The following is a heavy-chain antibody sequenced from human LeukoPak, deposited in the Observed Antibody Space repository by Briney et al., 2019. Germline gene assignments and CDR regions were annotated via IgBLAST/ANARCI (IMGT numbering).Heavy chain of an antibody. Sequence: GGPLRLSCAASGFTFSSYAMTWVRQAPGKGLEWVSGIVGSGGTTYHADSVKGRFTISRDNSKNTLYLQMNSLRAEDTAVYYCAKDSSGSGNYYNPFAYWGQGTLVTVSS. V-gene: IGHV3-23*01. D-gene: IGHD3-10*01. CDR3: AKDSSGSGNYYNPFAY. CDR2: IVGSGGTT. CDR1: GFTFSSYA. J-gene: IGHJ4*02.